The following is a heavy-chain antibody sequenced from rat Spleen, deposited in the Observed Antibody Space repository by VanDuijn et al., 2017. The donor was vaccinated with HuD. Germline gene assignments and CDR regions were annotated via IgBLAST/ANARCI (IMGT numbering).Heavy chain of an antibody. CDR3: ATWGYITIAPFDY. CDR1: GLTFSNYN. V-gene: IGHV5S10*01. D-gene: IGHD1-2*01. J-gene: IGHJ2*01. CDR2: ISYDGSAP. Sequence: EVQLVESGGGLVQPGRSLKLSCAASGLTFSNYNMAWVRQAPKKGLEWVASISYDGSAPYYRDSVTVPFTISRDNAKSTLYLQMDSLRSEDTATYYCATWGYITIAPFDYWGQGVMVTVSS.